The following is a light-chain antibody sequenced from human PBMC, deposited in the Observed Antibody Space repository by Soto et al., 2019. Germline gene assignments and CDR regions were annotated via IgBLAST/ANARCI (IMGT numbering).Light chain of an antibody. Sequence: QSVLTQPASVSGSPGQSITISCTGTSSDVGSYNLVSWYQQHPGKAPKVMIYEGSKRPSGVSNRFSGSKSGNTASLTISGLQAEDEADYYCCSYAGSSPFVVFGGGTKVTVL. CDR2: EGS. J-gene: IGLJ2*01. CDR1: SSDVGSYNL. V-gene: IGLV2-23*03. CDR3: CSYAGSSPFVV.